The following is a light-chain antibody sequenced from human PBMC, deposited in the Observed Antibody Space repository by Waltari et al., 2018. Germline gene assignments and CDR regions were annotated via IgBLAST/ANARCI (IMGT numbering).Light chain of an antibody. V-gene: IGLV1-47*01. CDR1: SSNIGSNY. J-gene: IGLJ3*02. CDR3: AAWDDSLSGWV. CDR2: RNN. Sequence: QSVLTQPPSASGTPGQRVTISCSGSSSNIGSNYVYWYQQHPGTAPKLLIYRNNQRPSGVPDRFSGSKSGPSASLAISGRRSEDEADYYCAAWDDSLSGWVFGGGTKLTVL.